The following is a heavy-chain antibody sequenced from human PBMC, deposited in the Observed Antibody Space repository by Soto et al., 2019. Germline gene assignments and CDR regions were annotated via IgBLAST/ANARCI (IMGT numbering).Heavy chain of an antibody. CDR2: ISSSGSTI. D-gene: IGHD6-13*01. Sequence: GGSLRLSCAASGFTFSDYYMSWIRQAPGKGLEWVSYISSSGSTIYYADSVKGRFTISRDNAKNSLYLQMNSLRAEDTAVYYCAREGIAAAGFPSFYYYYGMDVWGQGTTVTSP. J-gene: IGHJ6*02. CDR1: GFTFSDYY. CDR3: AREGIAAAGFPSFYYYYGMDV. V-gene: IGHV3-11*01.